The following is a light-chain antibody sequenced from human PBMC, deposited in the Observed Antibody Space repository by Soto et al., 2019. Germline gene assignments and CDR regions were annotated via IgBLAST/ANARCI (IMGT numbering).Light chain of an antibody. CDR2: DXA. Sequence: DDHMTQSPSTVSASVGDRVTMAXRASPSVGFWFAWYQQEPGXAPNXXXDDXAALPRGGPSRLSGSGSATKFTPPIASMQPEDFATYYFQQANRITRTFGQGTRLEIK. CDR3: QQANRITRT. CDR1: PSVGFW. V-gene: IGKV1-5*01. J-gene: IGKJ5*01.